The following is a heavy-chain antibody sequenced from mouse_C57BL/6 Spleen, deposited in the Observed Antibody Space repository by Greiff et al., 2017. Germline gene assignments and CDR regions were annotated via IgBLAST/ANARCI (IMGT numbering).Heavy chain of an antibody. CDR3: TRGYSNYVGYFDY. CDR1: GFTFSSYA. J-gene: IGHJ2*01. CDR2: ISSGGDYI. Sequence: DVMLVESGEGLVKPGGSLKLSCAASGFTFSSYAMSWVRQTPEKRLEWVAYISSGGDYIYYADTVKGRFTISRDNARNTLYLQMSSLKSEDTAMYYCTRGYSNYVGYFDYWGQGTTLTVSS. V-gene: IGHV5-9-1*02. D-gene: IGHD2-5*01.